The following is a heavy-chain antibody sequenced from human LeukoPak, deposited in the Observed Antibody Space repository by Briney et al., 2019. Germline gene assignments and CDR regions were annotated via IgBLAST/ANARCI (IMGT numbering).Heavy chain of an antibody. J-gene: IGHJ6*02. CDR3: TYGDGSYYYGMDV. CDR2: IYPRDGST. Sequence: GASVKVSCKASGYTFTSNYIHWVRQAPGQGLEWMGMIYPRDGSTNYAQKFQGRVTMARDTSTSTVYMELSSLRSEDTAVYYCTYGDGSYYYGMDVWGQGTTVTVSS. CDR1: GYTFTSNY. D-gene: IGHD4-17*01. V-gene: IGHV1-46*03.